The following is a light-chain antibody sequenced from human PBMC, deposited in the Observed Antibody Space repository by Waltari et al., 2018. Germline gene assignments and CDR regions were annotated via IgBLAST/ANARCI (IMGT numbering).Light chain of an antibody. V-gene: IGKV3-20*01. J-gene: IGKJ2*01. Sequence: GERATLFCRASQSVSSNYLAWYQQKPGQAPRLLIYDASRGTTGLPARFSGSGSGTDFTLTISRLEPEDFAVYYCQQYAALPRTFGQGTRLEIK. CDR1: QSVSSNY. CDR3: QQYAALPRT. CDR2: DAS.